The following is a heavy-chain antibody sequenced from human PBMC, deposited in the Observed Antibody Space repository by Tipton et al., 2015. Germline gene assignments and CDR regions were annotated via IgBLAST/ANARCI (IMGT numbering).Heavy chain of an antibody. J-gene: IGHJ6*02. CDR2: IYSGGST. Sequence: GSLRLSCAASGFTVSSNYMSWVRQAPGKGLEWVSVIYSGGSTYYADSVKGRFTVSRDNSMNTLVLQMNSLRAEDTAVYYCAKDLSMFRGITIPHYYGLDVWGQGTTVTVSS. D-gene: IGHD3-10*01. V-gene: IGHV3-53*01. CDR3: AKDLSMFRGITIPHYYGLDV. CDR1: GFTVSSNY.